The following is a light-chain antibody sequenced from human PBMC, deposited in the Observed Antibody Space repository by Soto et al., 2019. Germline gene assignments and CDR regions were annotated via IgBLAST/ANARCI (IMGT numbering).Light chain of an antibody. J-gene: IGKJ1*01. V-gene: IGKV3-20*01. CDR3: QQYGSSPAT. CDR1: QSVSSSY. CDR2: GAS. Sequence: EIMLTQSPGTLSLSPGERATLSCRASQSVSSSYLAWYQQKPGQAPRLLIYGASSRAIGIPDRFSGSGSGTDFTLTISRLEPEDFAVYYCQQYGSSPATFGQVTKVDVK.